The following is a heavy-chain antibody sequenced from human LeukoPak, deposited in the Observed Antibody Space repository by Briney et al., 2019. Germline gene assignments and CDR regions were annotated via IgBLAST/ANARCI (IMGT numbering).Heavy chain of an antibody. CDR1: GFTFDDYA. Sequence: GGSLRLSCAASGFTFDDYAMHWVRQAPGKGLEWVSGISWNSGSIGYADSVKGRFTISRDNAKNSLYLQMNSLRAEDTALYYCAKSYGDYIPLWWYFDLWGRGTLVTVSS. CDR3: AKSYGDYIPLWWYFDL. J-gene: IGHJ2*01. CDR2: ISWNSGSI. D-gene: IGHD4-17*01. V-gene: IGHV3-9*01.